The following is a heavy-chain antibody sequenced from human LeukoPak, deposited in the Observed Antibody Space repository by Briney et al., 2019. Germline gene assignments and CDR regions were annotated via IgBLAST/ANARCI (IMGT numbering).Heavy chain of an antibody. V-gene: IGHV3-11*01. CDR1: GFTFSDYY. CDR3: EREAYCGGDCYSEYFQH. Sequence: GGSLRLSCAASGFTFSDYYMSWIRQAPGKGLEWVSYIGSSGSTIYYADSVKGRFTISRDNAKNSLYLQMNSLRAEDTAVYYCEREAYCGGDCYSEYFQHWGQGTLVTVSS. CDR2: IGSSGSTI. D-gene: IGHD2-21*02. J-gene: IGHJ1*01.